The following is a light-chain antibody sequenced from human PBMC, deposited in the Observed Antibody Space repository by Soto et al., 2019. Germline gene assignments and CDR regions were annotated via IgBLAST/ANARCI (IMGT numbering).Light chain of an antibody. CDR2: DAS. J-gene: IGKJ5*01. V-gene: IGKV3D-11*02. CDR3: RQCDRYPRT. CDR1: QSVGASY. Sequence: PGESACLSCRASQSVGASYLAWYQQKPGQAPRLLIYDASNRATGIPARFSGSGPGTDFTLTISSLEPEQFAVYDCRQCDRYPRTSGQGTRVEIK.